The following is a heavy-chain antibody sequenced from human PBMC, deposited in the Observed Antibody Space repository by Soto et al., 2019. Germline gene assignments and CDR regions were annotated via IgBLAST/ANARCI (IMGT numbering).Heavy chain of an antibody. J-gene: IGHJ4*01. CDR1: GFTISECS. Sequence: GGSLRLSCEASGFTISECSMNWVRQAPGKGLEWLAYITIRTGNVLYADSVRGRFTISADNAENSVILQMNSLRDEDSAVYFWVRDRDLYRDMFNAALWAQGTLVTVSS. CDR2: ITIRTGNV. V-gene: IGHV3-48*02. CDR3: VRDRDLYRDMFNAAL. D-gene: IGHD3-10*02.